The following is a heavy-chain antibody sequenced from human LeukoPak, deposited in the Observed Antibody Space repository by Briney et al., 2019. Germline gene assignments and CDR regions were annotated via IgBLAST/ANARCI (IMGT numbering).Heavy chain of an antibody. Sequence: SETLSLTCTVSGGSISSYDLSWIRQPPGKGLEWVGYIYYSGSTNYNPSLKSRVTISLDTYKNQFYLKLSSVTAVDTAVYYCARRRLGEFDYWGQGTLVTVSS. J-gene: IGHJ4*02. D-gene: IGHD3-16*01. CDR1: GGSISSYD. CDR2: IYYSGST. CDR3: ARRRLGEFDY. V-gene: IGHV4-59*08.